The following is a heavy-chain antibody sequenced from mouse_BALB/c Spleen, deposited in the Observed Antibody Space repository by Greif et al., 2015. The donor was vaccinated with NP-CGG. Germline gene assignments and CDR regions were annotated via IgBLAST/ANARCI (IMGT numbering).Heavy chain of an antibody. CDR3: ARGGLGRRYYYAMDY. CDR1: GYTFSSYW. D-gene: IGHD4-1*01. Sequence: QVQLQQSGAELMKPGASVKISCKATGYTFSSYWIEWVKQRPGHGLEWIGEILPGSGSTNYNEKFKGKATFTADTSSNTAYMQLSSLTSEDSAVYYCARGGLGRRYYYAMDYWGQGTSVTVSS. J-gene: IGHJ4*01. CDR2: ILPGSGST. V-gene: IGHV1-9*01.